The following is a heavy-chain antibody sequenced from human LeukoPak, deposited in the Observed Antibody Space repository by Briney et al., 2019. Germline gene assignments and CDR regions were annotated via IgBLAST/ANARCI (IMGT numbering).Heavy chain of an antibody. CDR1: GYDFTSHW. J-gene: IGHJ5*01. CDR2: IYRSDFET. V-gene: IGHV5-51*01. CDR3: ARSCSVGNCYSGAGLPYWFVS. Sequence: GVWRQSSSHGPGYDFTSHWIAWARLRPGKGLGWMGSIYRSDFETRYSPSFPGQVPFSADKSISTAYLRCSSLKPSDTALYYCARSCSVGNCYSGAGLPYWFVSWVQGALVTVSS. D-gene: IGHD2-15*01.